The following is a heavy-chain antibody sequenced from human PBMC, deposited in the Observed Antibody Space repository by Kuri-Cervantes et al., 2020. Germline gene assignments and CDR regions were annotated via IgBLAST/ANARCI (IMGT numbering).Heavy chain of an antibody. Sequence: SETLSLTCAVSGGSISSGGYSWSWIRQPPGKGLEWIGYIYHSGSTYYNPSLKSRVTISVDTSKNQSSLKLSSVTAADTAVYYCARVLKSSSRYYFDYWGQGTLVTVSS. V-gene: IGHV4-30-2*01. CDR1: GGSISSGGYS. CDR3: ARVLKSSSRYYFDY. CDR2: IYHSGST. D-gene: IGHD6-13*01. J-gene: IGHJ4*02.